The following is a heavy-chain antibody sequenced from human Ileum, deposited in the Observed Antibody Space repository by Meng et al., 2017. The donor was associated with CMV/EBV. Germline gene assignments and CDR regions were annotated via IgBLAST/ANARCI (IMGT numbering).Heavy chain of an antibody. CDR3: TRNGYYSLDY. J-gene: IGHJ4*02. Sequence: LHCAVSGDCFRSNKWWSWVRQPPGKGVEWIGEIHHSGTPTYNPSLKSRVTISLDESKIEFSLKLSSVTAADTAVYYCTRNGYYSLDYWSPGTLVTVSS. CDR2: IHHSGTP. D-gene: IGHD3-22*01. CDR1: GDCFRSNKW. V-gene: IGHV4-4*02.